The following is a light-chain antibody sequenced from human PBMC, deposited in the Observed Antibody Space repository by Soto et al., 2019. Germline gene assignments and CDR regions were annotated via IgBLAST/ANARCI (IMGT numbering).Light chain of an antibody. Sequence: QSALTQPASVSGSPGQSITISCTGTSSDVGGYNYVSWFQQHPGKAPKLKIYEVSNRPSGVSNRFSGSKSGYTASLTISVLQAEDEAYYYCSSVTSSSTGVFGGGTKVTVL. J-gene: IGLJ3*02. CDR1: SSDVGGYNY. CDR2: EVS. V-gene: IGLV2-14*03. CDR3: SSVTSSSTGV.